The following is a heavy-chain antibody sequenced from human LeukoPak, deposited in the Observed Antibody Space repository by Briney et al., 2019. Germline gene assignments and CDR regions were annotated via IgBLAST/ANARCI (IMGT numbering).Heavy chain of an antibody. CDR3: ARDYVLRYFDWLPLQRGYFDY. V-gene: IGHV4-61*02. Sequence: SQTLSLTCTVSGGSISSGSYYWSWIRQPAGKGLEWIGRIYTSGSTKYNPSLKSRVTISIDTSKNQFSLKLSSVTAADTAVYYCARDYVLRYFDWLPLQRGYFDYWGQGTLVTVSS. D-gene: IGHD3-9*01. CDR2: IYTSGST. J-gene: IGHJ4*02. CDR1: GGSISSGSYY.